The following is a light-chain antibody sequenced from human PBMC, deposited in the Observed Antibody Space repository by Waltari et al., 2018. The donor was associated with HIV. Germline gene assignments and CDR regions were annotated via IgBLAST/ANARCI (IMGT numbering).Light chain of an antibody. Sequence: DIQMTQSPSSLSASIGDRVIITCRSSQGIGTYLNWFQQKPGKPPKFLISSASNLQNGDPSRFSASGSGTDFTLIISSLQAEDFATYYCQQTYSTPRTFGQGTKVEI. CDR1: QGIGTY. CDR3: QQTYSTPRT. J-gene: IGKJ1*01. V-gene: IGKV1-39*01. CDR2: SAS.